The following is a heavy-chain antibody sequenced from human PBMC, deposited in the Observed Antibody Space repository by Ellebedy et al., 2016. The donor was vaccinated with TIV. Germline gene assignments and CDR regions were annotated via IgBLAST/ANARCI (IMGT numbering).Heavy chain of an antibody. CDR3: ARGGGIAARRLDFDY. CDR2: INPNSGGT. J-gene: IGHJ4*02. D-gene: IGHD6-6*01. V-gene: IGHV1-2*04. CDR1: GYTFTGYY. Sequence: AASVKVSCKASGYTFTGYYMHWVRQAPGQGLEWMGWINPNSGGTNYAQKFQGWVTMTRDTSISTAYMELSRLRSDDTAVYYCARGGGIAARRLDFDYWGQGTLVTVSS.